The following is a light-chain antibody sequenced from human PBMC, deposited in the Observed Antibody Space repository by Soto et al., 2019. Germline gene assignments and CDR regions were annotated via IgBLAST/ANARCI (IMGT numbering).Light chain of an antibody. CDR2: AAS. CDR3: QQLISYPFT. CDR1: QGISNY. J-gene: IGKJ3*01. V-gene: IGKV1-9*01. Sequence: DIQLTQSPSLLSASVGDRVIITCRASQGISNYVAWFQQKPGKAPKVLIYAASTLQSGVPSRFSGSGSGTEFTLTISSLQPDDFATYFCQQLISYPFTFGPGTKADIK.